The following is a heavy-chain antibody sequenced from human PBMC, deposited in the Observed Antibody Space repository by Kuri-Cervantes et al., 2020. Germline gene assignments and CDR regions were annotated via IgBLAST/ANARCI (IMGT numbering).Heavy chain of an antibody. D-gene: IGHD4-11*01. V-gene: IGHV3-33*01. CDR3: AREDAAMARGDYHFDH. J-gene: IGHJ4*02. CDR1: AFTFSNYG. CDR2: IWSDGSKK. Sequence: GESLKISCAASAFTFSNYGMHWVRQAPGKGLEWVAVIWSDGSKKFYADSLKGRFSVSRDNSNNTLYLQMNSLRVEDTAVYYCAREDAAMARGDYHFDHWGQGLLVTVSS.